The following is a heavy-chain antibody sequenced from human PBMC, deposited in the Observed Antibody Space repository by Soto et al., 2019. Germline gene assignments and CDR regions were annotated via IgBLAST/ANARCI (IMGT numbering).Heavy chain of an antibody. J-gene: IGHJ4*02. Sequence: QVQLQQWGAGLLKPSETLSLTCAVYGGSFSGYYWSWIRQPPGKGLEWIGEINHSGSTNYNPSLKSRVHISVDTSNNHFSLKLSSVTAADTALYYCARAAPRYCSGGSCYSGSDYWCQGTLVTVSS. V-gene: IGHV4-34*01. CDR3: ARAAPRYCSGGSCYSGSDY. CDR2: INHSGST. D-gene: IGHD2-15*01. CDR1: GGSFSGYY.